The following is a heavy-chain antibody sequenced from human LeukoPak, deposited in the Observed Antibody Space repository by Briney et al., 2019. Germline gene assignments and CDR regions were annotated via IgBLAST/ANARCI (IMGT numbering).Heavy chain of an antibody. CDR3: ANTILSGAL. V-gene: IGHV3-21*01. CDR1: GFTLSSYS. CDR2: ISSSSSHI. Sequence: SGGSLRLSCAVSGFTLSSYSMNWVSQAAGKGLEWVSSISSSSSHIYYADSVKGRFTISRDNAKNSLYLQMNSLRAEDTAVYYCANTILSGALWGQGTLVTVSS. D-gene: IGHD2/OR15-2a*01. J-gene: IGHJ4*02.